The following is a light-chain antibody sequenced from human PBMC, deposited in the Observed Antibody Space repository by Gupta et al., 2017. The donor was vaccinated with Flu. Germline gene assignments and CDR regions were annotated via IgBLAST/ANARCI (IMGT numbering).Light chain of an antibody. J-gene: IGLJ1*01. CDR2: SNN. V-gene: IGLV1-44*01. CDR3: AAWDDSLNGQV. CDR1: SSNIGSNT. Sequence: SVLTQPPSASGTPGTRVPIPCSASSSNIGSNTVNWYQQLPGTAPKLLIYSNNQRPSGVPDRFSGSKSGTSASLAICGLQSEDEADYYCAAWDDSLNGQVFGTGTKVTVL.